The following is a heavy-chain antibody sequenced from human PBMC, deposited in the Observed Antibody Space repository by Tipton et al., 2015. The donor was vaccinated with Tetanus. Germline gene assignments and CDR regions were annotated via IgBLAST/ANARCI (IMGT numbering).Heavy chain of an antibody. CDR1: GFIVSSHY. D-gene: IGHD2-21*01. Sequence: SLRLSCVASGFIVSSHYMSWVRQAPGKGLEWVSVMYSGGDTYYVDSVKGRFTISRDNSRNTLALQMTSLRVDDTGVYFCARDYFIRDSADTWGQGTLVVVSS. CDR2: MYSGGDT. V-gene: IGHV3-53*01. J-gene: IGHJ5*02. CDR3: ARDYFIRDSADT.